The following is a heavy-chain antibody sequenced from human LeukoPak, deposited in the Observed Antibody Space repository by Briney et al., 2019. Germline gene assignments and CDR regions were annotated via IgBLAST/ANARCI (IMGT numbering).Heavy chain of an antibody. V-gene: IGHV1-8*03. D-gene: IGHD6-13*01. Sequence: ASVKVSCKASGYTFTSYDINWVRQATGQGLEWMGWMNPNSGNTGYAQKFQGRVTITRSTSISTAYMELSSLRSEDTAVCYCARGRAAGKKDDFDYWGQGTLVTVSS. J-gene: IGHJ4*02. CDR2: MNPNSGNT. CDR3: ARGRAAGKKDDFDY. CDR1: GYTFTSYD.